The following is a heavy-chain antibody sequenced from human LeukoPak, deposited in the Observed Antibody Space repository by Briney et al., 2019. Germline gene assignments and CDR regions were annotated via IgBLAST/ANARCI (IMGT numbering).Heavy chain of an antibody. CDR3: AKAAVYGSGSYYKRVYFDY. D-gene: IGHD3-10*01. CDR1: GFTFSSYG. Sequence: GGSLRLSCAASGFTFSSYGMHWVRQAPGKGLEWAAVISYDGSNKYYADSVKGRFTISRDNSKNTLYLQMNSLRAEDTAVYYCAKAAVYGSGSYYKRVYFDYWGQGTLVTVSS. J-gene: IGHJ4*02. CDR2: ISYDGSNK. V-gene: IGHV3-30*18.